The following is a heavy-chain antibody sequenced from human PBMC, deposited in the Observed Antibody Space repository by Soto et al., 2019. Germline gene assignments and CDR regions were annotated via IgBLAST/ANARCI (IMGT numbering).Heavy chain of an antibody. Sequence: QVQLVQSGAEVKKPGASVKVSCKASGYTFTSDDINWVRQATGQGLEWMGWMNPNSGNTGYAQKFQGRVTMTRNTSISTAYMELSSLRSEDTAVYYCARGCRKVEYQTRNYYYYMDVWGKGTTVTVSS. CDR1: GYTFTSDD. D-gene: IGHD2-2*01. CDR2: MNPNSGNT. J-gene: IGHJ6*03. V-gene: IGHV1-8*01. CDR3: ARGCRKVEYQTRNYYYYMDV.